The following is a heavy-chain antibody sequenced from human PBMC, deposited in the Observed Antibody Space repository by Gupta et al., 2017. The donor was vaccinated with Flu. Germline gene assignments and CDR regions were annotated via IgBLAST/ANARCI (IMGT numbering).Heavy chain of an antibody. CDR3: TGTVYYSPHTYYFDY. CDR2: IRSKAYGGTT. J-gene: IGHJ4*02. Sequence: EVQLVESGGGLVQPGRSLRLSCTASGFTFGDYAMSWVRQAPGKGLEWVGFIRSKAYGGTTEYAASVKGRFTISRDDSKSIAYLQMNSLKTEDTAVYYCTGTVYYSPHTYYFDYWGQGTLVTVSS. CDR1: GFTFGDYA. V-gene: IGHV3-49*04. D-gene: IGHD3-22*01.